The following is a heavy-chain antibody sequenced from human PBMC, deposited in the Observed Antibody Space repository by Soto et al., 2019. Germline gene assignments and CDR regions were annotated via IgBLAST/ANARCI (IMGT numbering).Heavy chain of an antibody. V-gene: IGHV3-7*01. CDR1: GFTFSNYW. Sequence: EVQLVESGGGLVQPGGSLRLSCTAYGFTFSNYWMSWVRQAPGEGLEWVANMNQDGSERYYVDSVKGRVTISRDNAKKSLYLQVSSLRAEDTAIYYCTRDRSGTMLFWGQGTLVTVSS. D-gene: IGHD1-7*01. CDR2: MNQDGSER. CDR3: TRDRSGTMLF. J-gene: IGHJ4*02.